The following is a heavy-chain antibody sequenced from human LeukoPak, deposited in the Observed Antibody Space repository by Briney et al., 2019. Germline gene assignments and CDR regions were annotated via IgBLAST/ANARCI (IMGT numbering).Heavy chain of an antibody. CDR1: GGSMNNYY. D-gene: IGHD1-14*01. J-gene: IGHJ4*02. Sequence: SETLSLTCTVSGGSMNNYYWNWIRQPAGKGLEWIGHIYSSGSTNYNPSLNSRVTMSIDTSKNQFFLKLSSVTAADTAVYYCARRTDYWGQGTLVTVSS. CDR2: IYSSGST. CDR3: ARRTDY. V-gene: IGHV4-4*07.